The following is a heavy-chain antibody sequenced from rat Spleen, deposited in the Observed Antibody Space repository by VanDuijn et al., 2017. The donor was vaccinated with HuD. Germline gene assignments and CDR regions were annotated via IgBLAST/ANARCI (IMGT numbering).Heavy chain of an antibody. V-gene: IGHV5-29*01. D-gene: IGHD2-7*01. CDR2: ISSDGSNT. J-gene: IGHJ1*01. CDR3: ARQGYLRDWYFDF. Sequence: EVQLVESDGGLVQPGRSLKLSCAASGFTFSDYYMAWVRQAPTKGLEWVSTISSDGSNTYYRDSVKGRFTISRDNAKTPLYLQMDSLRSEDTATYYCARQGYLRDWYFDFWGPGTMVTVSS. CDR1: GFTFSDYY.